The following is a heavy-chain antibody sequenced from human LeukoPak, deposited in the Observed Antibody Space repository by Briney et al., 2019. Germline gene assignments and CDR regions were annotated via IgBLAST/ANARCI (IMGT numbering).Heavy chain of an antibody. CDR1: GFTFSSYG. Sequence: PGGSLRLSCAASGFTFSSYGMHWVRQAPGKGLEWVAVISYDGSNKYYADSVKGRFTISRDNSKNTLYLQMNSLRAEDTAVYYCVFPGGYDNFDYWGQGTLVTVSS. CDR3: VFPGGYDNFDY. V-gene: IGHV3-30*03. CDR2: ISYDGSNK. J-gene: IGHJ4*02. D-gene: IGHD5-12*01.